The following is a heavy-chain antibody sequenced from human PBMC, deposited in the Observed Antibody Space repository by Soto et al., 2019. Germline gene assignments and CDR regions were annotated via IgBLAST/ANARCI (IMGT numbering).Heavy chain of an antibody. CDR3: ARVAPGYSYGNV. D-gene: IGHD5-18*01. CDR2: ISSSSSTI. V-gene: IGHV3-48*02. J-gene: IGHJ4*02. CDR1: GFTFSSYS. Sequence: EVQLVESGGGLVQPGGSLRRSGAASGFTFSSYSMNWVRQAPGKGLEWVSYISSSSSTIYYADSVKGRFTISRDNAKNSLYLQMNSLRDEDTAVYYCARVAPGYSYGNVWGQGTLVTVSS.